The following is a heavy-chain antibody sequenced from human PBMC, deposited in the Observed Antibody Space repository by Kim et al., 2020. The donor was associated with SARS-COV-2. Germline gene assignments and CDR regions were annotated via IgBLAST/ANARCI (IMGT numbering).Heavy chain of an antibody. Sequence: ASVKVSCKASGYTFTGYYMHWVRQAPGQGLEWMGWINPNSGGTNYAQKFQGRVTMTRDTSISTAYMELSRLRSDDTAVYYCARIDDSSGYYYWWFDPWGQGTLVTVSS. CDR3: ARIDDSSGYYYWWFDP. J-gene: IGHJ5*02. V-gene: IGHV1-2*02. CDR1: GYTFTGYY. D-gene: IGHD3-22*01. CDR2: INPNSGGT.